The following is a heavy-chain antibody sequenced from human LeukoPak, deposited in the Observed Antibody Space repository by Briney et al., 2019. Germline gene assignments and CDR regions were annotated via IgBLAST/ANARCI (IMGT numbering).Heavy chain of an antibody. CDR3: ARLPVELRANWFDP. CDR2: IYDSRST. D-gene: IGHD1-26*01. J-gene: IGHJ5*02. CDR1: GGSISSGDYY. Sequence: PSQTLSLTCTVSGGSISSGDYYWSWNRQPPGKDLEGIGYIYDSRSTYYNPSLKSRVTISVDTSKNQFSLTLSSVTAADTAVYYCARLPVELRANWFDPWGQGTLVTVSS. V-gene: IGHV4-30-4*08.